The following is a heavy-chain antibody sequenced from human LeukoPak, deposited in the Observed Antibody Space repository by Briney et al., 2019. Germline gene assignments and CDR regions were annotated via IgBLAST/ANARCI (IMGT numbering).Heavy chain of an antibody. CDR1: GFTFSSYA. CDR2: ISNSSSTI. CDR3: ARDSPRRPGFDY. J-gene: IGHJ4*02. V-gene: IGHV3-48*04. Sequence: PGRSLRLSCAASGFTFSSYAMHWVRQAPGKGLEWVSYISNSSSTIYYADSVEGRFTTYRDNAENSLYLQMAGLTVEDTAVYYCARDSPRRPGFDYWGQGTLVAVSS.